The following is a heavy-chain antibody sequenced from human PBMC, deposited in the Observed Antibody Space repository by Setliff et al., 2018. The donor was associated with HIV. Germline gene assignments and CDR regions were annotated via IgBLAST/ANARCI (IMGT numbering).Heavy chain of an antibody. V-gene: IGHV1-2*02. CDR3: ARDDHGDPFDY. CDR1: GYTFTGSF. Sequence: GASGEGLCKSSGYTFTGSFMHWVRQAPGQGLEWMGWINCNSGGTYYAQNFQGRVTMTRDTSINTAYMELSRLRSDDTAVYYCARDDHGDPFDYWGQGTLVTVSS. D-gene: IGHD4-17*01. CDR2: INCNSGGT. J-gene: IGHJ4*02.